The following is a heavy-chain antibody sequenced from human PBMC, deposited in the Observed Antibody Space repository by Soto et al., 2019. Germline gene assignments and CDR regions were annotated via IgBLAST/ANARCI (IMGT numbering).Heavy chain of an antibody. J-gene: IGHJ3*02. CDR3: AKGGYYSLFDI. Sequence: SGGSLRLSCAASGFTFSSYAMSWVRQPPGKGLEWVSSISASGDSTHNADSVKGRFAISRDNSKNTLDLQLNSLTADDTAVYFCAKGGYYSLFDIWGQGTMVTVSS. CDR1: GFTFSSYA. D-gene: IGHD3-16*01. CDR2: ISASGDST. V-gene: IGHV3-23*01.